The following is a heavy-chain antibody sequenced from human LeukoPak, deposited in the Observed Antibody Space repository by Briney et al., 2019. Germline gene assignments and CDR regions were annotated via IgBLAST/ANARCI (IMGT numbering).Heavy chain of an antibody. CDR2: IYYSGTT. J-gene: IGHJ4*02. V-gene: IGHV4-39*01. CDR1: DGSISSGYYY. Sequence: NPSETLSLTCSVSDGSISSGYYYWAWIRQPPGKGPEWIGSIYYSGTTYPNPSLKSRVTISVDTSKNQFSLKLSSVTAADTAVYYCARVPPAALLTGYFDYWGQGTLVTVSS. CDR3: ARVPPAALLTGYFDY. D-gene: IGHD3-9*01.